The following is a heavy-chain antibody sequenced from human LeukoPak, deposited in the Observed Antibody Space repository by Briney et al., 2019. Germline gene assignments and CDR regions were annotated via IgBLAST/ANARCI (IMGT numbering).Heavy chain of an antibody. J-gene: IGHJ4*02. CDR2: IIPIFGTA. CDR1: GLTFSSYA. CDR3: ARRVPSGYDFFDY. D-gene: IGHD5-12*01. Sequence: VKVSCKASGLTFSSYAISWVRQAPGQGLEWMGGIIPIFGTANYAQKFQGRVTITADESTSTAYMELSSLRSEDTAVYYCARRVPSGYDFFDYWGQGTLVTVSS. V-gene: IGHV1-69*01.